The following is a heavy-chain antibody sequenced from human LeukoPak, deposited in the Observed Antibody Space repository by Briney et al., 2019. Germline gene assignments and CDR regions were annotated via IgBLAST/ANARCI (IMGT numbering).Heavy chain of an antibody. D-gene: IGHD5-12*01. CDR1: GYTFTGYY. V-gene: IGHV1-2*02. CDR3: ARSLGGYSGYDLFDY. Sequence: ASVKVSCKASGYTFTGYYMHWVRQAPGQGLEWMGWINPNSGGTNYAQKFQGRVTMTRDTSISTAYMELSRLRSDDTAVYYCARSLGGYSGYDLFDYWGQGTLVTVSS. J-gene: IGHJ4*02. CDR2: INPNSGGT.